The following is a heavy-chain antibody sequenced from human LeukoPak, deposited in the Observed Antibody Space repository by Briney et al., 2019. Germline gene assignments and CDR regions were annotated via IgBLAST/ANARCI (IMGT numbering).Heavy chain of an antibody. V-gene: IGHV4-59*01. CDR1: GGSISSYY. D-gene: IGHD3-3*01. J-gene: IGHJ4*02. CDR3: ARVLGVDFWSGYYTGSFDY. Sequence: SSETLSLTCTVSGGSISSYYWSWIRQPPGKGLEWIGYIYYSGSTNYNPSLKSRVTISVDTSKNQFSLKLSSVTAADTAVYYCARVLGVDFWSGYYTGSFDYWGQGTLVTVSS. CDR2: IYYSGST.